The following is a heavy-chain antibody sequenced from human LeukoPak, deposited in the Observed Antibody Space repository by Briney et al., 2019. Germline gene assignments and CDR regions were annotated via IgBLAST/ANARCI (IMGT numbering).Heavy chain of an antibody. CDR2: INPSGGST. J-gene: IGHJ4*02. V-gene: IGHV1-46*01. CDR1: GYTFTSYY. D-gene: IGHD4-17*01. CDR3: ARDFTTVPPYFDY. Sequence: ASVKVSCKASGYTFTSYYMHWVRQAPGQGLEWMGIINPSGGSTSYAQKFQGRVTMTRDTSISTVYTEVSRLRSDDTAVYYCARDFTTVPPYFDYWGQGTLVTVSS.